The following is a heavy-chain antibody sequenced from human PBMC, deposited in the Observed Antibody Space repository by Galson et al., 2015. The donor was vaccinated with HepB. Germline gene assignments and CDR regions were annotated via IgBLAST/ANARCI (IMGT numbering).Heavy chain of an antibody. Sequence: PALVKPTQTLTLTCTFSGFSLSTSGVGVGWIRQPPGKALEWLALIYWNDDKRYSPSLKSRLTVTKDTSKNQVVLTMTNMDPVDTATYYCAHRIRLGAFDIWGQGTMVTVSS. J-gene: IGHJ3*02. V-gene: IGHV2-5*01. D-gene: IGHD1-1*01. CDR3: AHRIRLGAFDI. CDR2: IYWNDDK. CDR1: GFSLSTSGVG.